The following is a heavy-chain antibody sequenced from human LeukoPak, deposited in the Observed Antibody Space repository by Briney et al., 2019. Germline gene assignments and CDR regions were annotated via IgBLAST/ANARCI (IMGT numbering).Heavy chain of an antibody. CDR3: ARGVGDRRYCSGGSCSPTIYYFDY. Sequence: ASVTVSCKASGYTFTSYDINWVRQATGQGLEWMGWMNPNSGNTGYAQKFQGRVTMTRNTSISTAYMELSSLRSEDTAVYYCARGVGDRRYCSGGSCSPTIYYFDYWGQGTLVTVSS. D-gene: IGHD2-15*01. V-gene: IGHV1-8*01. CDR2: MNPNSGNT. CDR1: GYTFTSYD. J-gene: IGHJ4*02.